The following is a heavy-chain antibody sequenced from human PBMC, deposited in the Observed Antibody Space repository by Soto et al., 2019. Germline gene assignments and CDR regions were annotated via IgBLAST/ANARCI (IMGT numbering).Heavy chain of an antibody. V-gene: IGHV4-31*03. J-gene: IGHJ4*02. D-gene: IGHD3-10*01. CDR2: IYYSGST. Sequence: PSETLSLTCTVSGGSISSGGYYWSWIRQHPGKGLEWIGYIYYSGSTYYNPSLKSRVTIPVDTSKNQFSLKLSSVTAADTAVYYCARAAPRNYYGSGSPDYWGQGTLVTVSS. CDR3: ARAAPRNYYGSGSPDY. CDR1: GGSISSGGYY.